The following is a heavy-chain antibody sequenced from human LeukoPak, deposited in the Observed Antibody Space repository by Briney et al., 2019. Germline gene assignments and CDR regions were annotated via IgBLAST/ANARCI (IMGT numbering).Heavy chain of an antibody. CDR2: INPNSGGT. D-gene: IGHD3-22*01. J-gene: IGHJ5*02. CDR1: GYTFTGYY. V-gene: IGHV1-2*04. CDR3: ARGFGNYYDSRGYYSGGDNWFDP. Sequence: ASVKVSCKASGYTFTGYYMHWVRQAPGQGLEWMGWINPNSGGTNFAQKFQGWVTMTRDTSISTAYMELSRLRSDDTAVYYCARGFGNYYDSRGYYSGGDNWFDPWGQGTLVTVSS.